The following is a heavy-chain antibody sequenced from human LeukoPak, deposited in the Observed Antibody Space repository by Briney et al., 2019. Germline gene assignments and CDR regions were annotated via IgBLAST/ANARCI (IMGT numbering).Heavy chain of an antibody. D-gene: IGHD3-22*01. Sequence: SETLSLTCAVYGGSFSGYYWSWTRQPPGKGLEWIGEINHSGSTNYNPSLKSRVTISVDTSKNQFSLKLSSATAADTAVYYCARERVLPYYYDSSGYYLAGYFDYWGQGTLVTVSS. CDR1: GGSFSGYY. J-gene: IGHJ4*02. V-gene: IGHV4-34*01. CDR2: INHSGST. CDR3: ARERVLPYYYDSSGYYLAGYFDY.